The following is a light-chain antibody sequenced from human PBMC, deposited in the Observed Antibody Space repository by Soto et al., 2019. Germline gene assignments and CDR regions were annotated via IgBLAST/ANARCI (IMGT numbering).Light chain of an antibody. CDR2: GAS. Sequence: EMVLTQSPGTLSLAAGERATLSCRASQSVSTSSLAWYQHRFGQAPRLLIYGASRRATGIPDRFSGSGSGTDFTLTISRLEPEDFAVYYCQQYGSSPLTFGGGTKVDIK. CDR1: QSVSTSS. V-gene: IGKV3-20*01. J-gene: IGKJ4*01. CDR3: QQYGSSPLT.